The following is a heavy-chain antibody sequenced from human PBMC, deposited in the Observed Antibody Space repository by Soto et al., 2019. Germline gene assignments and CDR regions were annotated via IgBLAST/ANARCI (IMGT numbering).Heavy chain of an antibody. CDR1: GFTFRKCA. D-gene: IGHD3-3*01. J-gene: IGHJ4*02. CDR2: LSSDGRSL. CDR3: ARRPSDIKYYGVFDD. Sequence: GGSLRLSCVVSGFTFRKCAMHWIRQAPGKGLEWVAGLSSDGRSLYYGDSVKGRFTISRDSAKNSLFLQMNDLRAEDTAVYHCARRPSDIKYYGVFDDWGQGALVTGSS. V-gene: IGHV3-30*04.